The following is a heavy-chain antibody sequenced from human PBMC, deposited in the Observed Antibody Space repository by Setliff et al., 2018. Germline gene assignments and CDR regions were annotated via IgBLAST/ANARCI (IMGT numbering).Heavy chain of an antibody. CDR3: ARFLYCTSTSCPVTFDH. J-gene: IGHJ4*02. V-gene: IGHV4-34*12. D-gene: IGHD2-2*01. CDR2: IIHSGST. CDR1: GGSFSGYY. Sequence: SETLSLTCAVYGGSFSGYYWSWIRQPPGKRLEWIGEIIHSGSTNYNPSLKSRVTISVDTSKNQFSLNLTSVTAADTAVYYCARFLYCTSTSCPVTFDHWGRGTLVTVSS.